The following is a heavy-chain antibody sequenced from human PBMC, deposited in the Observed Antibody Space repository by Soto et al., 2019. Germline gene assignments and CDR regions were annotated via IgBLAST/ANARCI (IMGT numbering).Heavy chain of an antibody. V-gene: IGHV4-59*01. CDR3: ARGEYPGSWYFDL. Sequence: KPSETLSLTCTVSGGSISSYYWSWIRQPPGKGLEWIGYIYYSGSTNYNPSLKSRVTISVDTSKNQFSLKLSSVTAADTAVYYCARGEYPGSWYFDLWGRGTLVTVSS. CDR1: GGSISSYY. CDR2: IYYSGST. J-gene: IGHJ2*01. D-gene: IGHD3-10*01.